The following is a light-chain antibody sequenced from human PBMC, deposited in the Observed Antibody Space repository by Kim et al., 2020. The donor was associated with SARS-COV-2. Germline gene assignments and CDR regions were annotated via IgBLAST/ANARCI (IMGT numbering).Light chain of an antibody. CDR3: QQSYDWPPLT. V-gene: IGKV3-15*01. J-gene: IGKJ1*01. CDR1: QTINNK. Sequence: SPGERATLSCRASQTINNKLVWYQQKPGQAPRHLIYDATTRATGVPARFIGSGSETDFTLTISSLQSEDFAVYYCQQSYDWPPLTFGQGTKVDIK. CDR2: DAT.